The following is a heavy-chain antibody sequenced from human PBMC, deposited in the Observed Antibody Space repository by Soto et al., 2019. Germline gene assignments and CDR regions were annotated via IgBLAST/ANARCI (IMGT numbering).Heavy chain of an antibody. CDR1: GGSFRNYY. CDR2: VTHSGEA. CDR3: KRAERFPRPRLDPPGQRTHGVVASGM. J-gene: IGHJ6*01. V-gene: IGHV4-34*03. Sequence: SETLSLTCGVYGGSFRNYYWIWVRQPPGKGLEWIGEVTHSGEATYNPSLQSRVTISLDTSNNHFSLKMTSMTAADTAMYFCKRAERFPRPRLDPPGQRTHGVVASGM. D-gene: IGHD2-15*01.